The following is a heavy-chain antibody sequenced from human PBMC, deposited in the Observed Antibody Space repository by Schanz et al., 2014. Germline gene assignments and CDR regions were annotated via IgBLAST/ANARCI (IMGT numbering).Heavy chain of an antibody. V-gene: IGHV3-30-3*01. J-gene: IGHJ6*02. CDR3: AKGMGYCSGGTCYDYYYYGLDV. CDR1: GFTFSTYA. Sequence: VQLLDSGGGLVQPGGSLRLSCAASGFTFSTYAMSWVRQAPGKGLEWVALISNDGSIKYYADSVKGRFTISRDNSENTLYLQMNSLSADDTAVFYCAKGMGYCSGGTCYDYYYYGLDVWGQGTTVTVSS. CDR2: ISNDGSIK. D-gene: IGHD2-15*01.